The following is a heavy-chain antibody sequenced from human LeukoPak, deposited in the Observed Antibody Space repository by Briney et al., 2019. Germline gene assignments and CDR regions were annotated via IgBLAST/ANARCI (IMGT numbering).Heavy chain of an antibody. CDR3: ARSQDTSMVEFY. V-gene: IGHV3-53*01. D-gene: IGHD5-18*01. CDR1: GFTVSSNY. CDR2: IYSGGST. Sequence: PGGSLRLSCAASGFTVSSNYMSWVRQAPGKGLEWVSVIYSGGSTYYADSVKGRFTISRDNSKNTLYLQMNSLRAEDTAVYYCARSQDTSMVEFYWGQGTLVTVSS. J-gene: IGHJ4*02.